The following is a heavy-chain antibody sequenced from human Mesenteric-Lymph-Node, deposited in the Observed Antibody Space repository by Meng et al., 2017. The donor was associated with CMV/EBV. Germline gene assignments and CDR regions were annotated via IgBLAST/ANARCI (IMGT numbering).Heavy chain of an antibody. CDR2: INPRSGDT. CDR1: GGTFSSYA. V-gene: IGHV1-2*02. Sequence: VKVSCKASGGTFSSYAISWVRQAPGQGLEWMGWINPRSGDTDYAQTFQGRVTMTRDTSIATAYMELRSLTSDDTAVYYCAREGAFCSGGTCYGYHWFDPWGQGTLVTVSS. CDR3: AREGAFCSGGTCYGYHWFDP. J-gene: IGHJ5*02. D-gene: IGHD2-15*01.